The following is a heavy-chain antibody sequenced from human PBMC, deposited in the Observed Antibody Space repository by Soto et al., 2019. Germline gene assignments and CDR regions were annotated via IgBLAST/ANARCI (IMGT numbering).Heavy chain of an antibody. CDR1: GGSISSSSYY. V-gene: IGHV4-39*01. D-gene: IGHD2-8*01. J-gene: IGHJ5*02. CDR2: IYYSGST. Sequence: QLLESGPGLVKPSETLSLTCTVSGGSISSSSYYWGWIRQPPGKGLEWIGSIYYSGSTYYNPSLKSRVTISVDTSKNQFSLKLSSVTAADTAVYYCARQSPRYCTNGVCYTALGGDVDPWGQGTLVTVSS. CDR3: ARQSPRYCTNGVCYTALGGDVDP.